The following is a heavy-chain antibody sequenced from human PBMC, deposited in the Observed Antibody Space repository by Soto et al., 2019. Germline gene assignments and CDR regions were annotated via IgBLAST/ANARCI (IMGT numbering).Heavy chain of an antibody. CDR3: AIGASGAYYYDSSGYYRLDYGMDV. J-gene: IGHJ6*02. CDR2: IYYSGRT. Sequence: SETLSLTCTVSGGSISSGGYYWSWIRQHPGKGLEWIGYIYYSGRTYYNPSLKSRVTISVDTSKNQYSLKLSSVTAAGTAVYYCAIGASGAYYYDSSGYYRLDYGMDVWGQGTTVTVSS. D-gene: IGHD3-22*01. CDR1: GGSISSGGYY. V-gene: IGHV4-31*03.